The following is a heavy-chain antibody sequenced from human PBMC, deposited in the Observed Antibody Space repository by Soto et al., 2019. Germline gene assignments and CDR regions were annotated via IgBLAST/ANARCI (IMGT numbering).Heavy chain of an antibody. V-gene: IGHV4-59*08. J-gene: IGHJ4*02. CDR1: GGSISSYY. CDR2: IYYSGST. Sequence: QVQLQESGPGLVKPSETLSLTCTVSGGSISSYYWSWIRQPPGRGLEWIGYIYYSGSTHCNPSLKIRVIIPVDTSKNHVSLRRRSVTAADKAVYYCPTRRDGYNSYFEYWGQGTLVTVSS. CDR3: PTRRDGYNSYFEY. D-gene: IGHD5-12*01.